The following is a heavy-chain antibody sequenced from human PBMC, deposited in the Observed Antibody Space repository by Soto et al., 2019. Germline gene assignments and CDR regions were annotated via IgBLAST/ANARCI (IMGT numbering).Heavy chain of an antibody. CDR1: GYTFTSYV. D-gene: IGHD6-19*01. J-gene: IGHJ4*02. CDR2: ISAYTGNT. CDR3: ARGAVAGEIDF. V-gene: IGHV1-18*01. Sequence: ASVKVSCKSSGYTFTSYVVSWVRQAPGQGLEWMGWISAYTGNTNYALKLQGRVTMTRDTSTSTAYMELRSLRSDDTAVYYCARGAVAGEIDFWGQVTLVTVSS.